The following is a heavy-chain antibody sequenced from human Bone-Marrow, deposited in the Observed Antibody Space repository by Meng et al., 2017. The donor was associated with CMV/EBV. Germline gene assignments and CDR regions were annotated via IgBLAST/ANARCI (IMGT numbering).Heavy chain of an antibody. CDR2: MNPNSGNT. V-gene: IGHV1-8*01. D-gene: IGHD6-19*01. Sequence: QGQLGESGAEVKKPGASVKVSCKASGYTFTSYDINSVRQAAGQGLEWMEWMNPNSGNTDYAQKFQGRVTMTRNISKSTAYMDLSSLRSEDTAVYYCATGVADFEYWGQGTLVTVSS. CDR3: ATGVADFEY. J-gene: IGHJ4*02. CDR1: GYTFTSYD.